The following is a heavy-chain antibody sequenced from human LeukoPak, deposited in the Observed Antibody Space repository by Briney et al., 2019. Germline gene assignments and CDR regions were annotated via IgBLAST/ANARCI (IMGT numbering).Heavy chain of an antibody. D-gene: IGHD3-3*01. Sequence: GGSLRLSCAASGFTFSSYGMHWVRQAPGKGLEWVAFIRYDGSNKYYADSVKGRLTISRDNSKNTLYLQMNSLRAEDTAVYYCAKDAIFGVVTTYYFDYWGQGTLVTVSS. CDR1: GFTFSSYG. CDR2: IRYDGSNK. V-gene: IGHV3-30*02. J-gene: IGHJ4*02. CDR3: AKDAIFGVVTTYYFDY.